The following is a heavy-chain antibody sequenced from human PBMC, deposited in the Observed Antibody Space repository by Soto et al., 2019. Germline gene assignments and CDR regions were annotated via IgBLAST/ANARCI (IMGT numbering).Heavy chain of an antibody. D-gene: IGHD2-15*01. J-gene: IGHJ4*02. CDR3: ARVTSGGYCSGGSCYSDDY. CDR1: GFTFSSYA. CDR2: ISYDGSNK. Sequence: QVQLVESGGGVVQPGRSLRLSCAASGFTFSSYAMHWVRQAPGKGLEWVAVISYDGSNKYYADSVKGRFTISRDNSKNXLXXQMNSLRAEDTAVYYCARVTSGGYCSGGSCYSDDYWGQGTLVTVSS. V-gene: IGHV3-30-3*01.